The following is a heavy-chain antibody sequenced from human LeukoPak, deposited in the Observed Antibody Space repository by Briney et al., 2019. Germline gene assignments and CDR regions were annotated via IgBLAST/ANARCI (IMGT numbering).Heavy chain of an antibody. CDR3: ARIDREVVPFDY. Sequence: GESLQISCQGSGSTFTNYWIGWGRQLPGKGGEWMGIIYPGDSDTRYSPSFQGQVTISADKSISAAYLQWSSLKASDTAMYYCARIDREVVPFDYWGQGTLVTVSS. CDR1: GSTFTNYW. CDR2: IYPGDSDT. J-gene: IGHJ4*02. D-gene: IGHD2-15*01. V-gene: IGHV5-51*01.